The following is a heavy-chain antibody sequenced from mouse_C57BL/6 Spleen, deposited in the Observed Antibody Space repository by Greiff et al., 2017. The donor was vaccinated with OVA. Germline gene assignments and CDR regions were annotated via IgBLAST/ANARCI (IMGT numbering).Heavy chain of an antibody. CDR1: GYTFTDYY. J-gene: IGHJ4*01. D-gene: IGHD2-5*01. V-gene: IGHV1-19*01. CDR2: INPYNGGT. CDR3: ARSGDSNYPFMDY. Sequence: DVQLVESGPVLVKPGASVKMSCKASGYTFTDYYMNWVKQSHGKSLEWIGVINPYNGGTSYNQKFKGKATLTVDKSSSTAYMELNSLTSEDSAVYYCARSGDSNYPFMDYWGQGTSVTVSS.